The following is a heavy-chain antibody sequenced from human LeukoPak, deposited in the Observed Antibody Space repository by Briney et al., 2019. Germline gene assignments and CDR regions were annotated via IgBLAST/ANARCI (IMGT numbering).Heavy chain of an antibody. D-gene: IGHD1-14*01. CDR3: ARVEKWTNLVRYYFDN. CDR2: ITSSSGYT. CDR1: GFTFSDYY. V-gene: IGHV3-11*05. Sequence: PGGSLRLSCAAPGFTFSDYYMSWIRQAPGKGLEWISFITSSSGYTYSADSVKGRFIISRDNAKNSLYLQMNSLRVEDTAVYFCARVEKWTNLVRYYFDNWGQGTLVTVAS. J-gene: IGHJ4*02.